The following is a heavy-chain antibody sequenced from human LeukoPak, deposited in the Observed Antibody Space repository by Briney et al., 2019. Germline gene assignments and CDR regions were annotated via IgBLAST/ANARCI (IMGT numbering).Heavy chain of an antibody. CDR3: ARVAYSNYGYFDL. D-gene: IGHD4-11*01. Sequence: APVKVSCKASGYTFTGYYMHWVRQAPGQGLEWMGWINPNSGGTNYAQKFQGRVTMTRDTSISTAYMELSRLRSDDTAVYYCARVAYSNYGYFDLWGRGTLVTVSS. CDR2: INPNSGGT. CDR1: GYTFTGYY. V-gene: IGHV1-2*02. J-gene: IGHJ2*01.